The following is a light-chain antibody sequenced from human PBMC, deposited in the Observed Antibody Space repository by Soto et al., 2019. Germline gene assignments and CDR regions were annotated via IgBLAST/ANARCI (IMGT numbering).Light chain of an antibody. J-gene: IGKJ1*01. V-gene: IGKV3-20*01. CDR2: GAS. Sequence: DIVLPQSPGTLSLSQGERATLSCRYSQSVSSTFFAWYQQKPGQAPRLLMFGASNRATGIPDRFSGSGSGTDCTLTISRLEPADCAMYYGQQYGTSPRGTVGHGTNVDVK. CDR3: QQYGTSPRGT. CDR1: QSVSSTF.